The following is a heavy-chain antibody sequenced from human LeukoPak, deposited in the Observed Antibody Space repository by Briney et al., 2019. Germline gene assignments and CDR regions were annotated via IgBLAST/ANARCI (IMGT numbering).Heavy chain of an antibody. CDR3: ARGGYSSSWYNFDYYYYYGMDV. J-gene: IGHJ6*02. CDR1: GYTFTSYD. CDR2: INPNSGGT. Sequence: ASVKVSCKASGYTFTSYDINWVRQAPGQGLEWMGRINPNSGGTNYAQKFQGRVTMTRDTSISTAYMELSRLRSDDTAVYYCARGGYSSSWYNFDYYYYYGMDVWGQGTTVTVSS. D-gene: IGHD6-13*01. V-gene: IGHV1-2*06.